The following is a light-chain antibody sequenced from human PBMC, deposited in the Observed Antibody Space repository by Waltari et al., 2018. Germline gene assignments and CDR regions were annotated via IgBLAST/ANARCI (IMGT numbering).Light chain of an antibody. V-gene: IGLV8-61*01. CDR1: SGSLSSNSH. J-gene: IGLJ1*01. Sequence: QTVVPQEPSFSVSPGGTVTLPCGLSSGSLSSNSHPSRYQPTPGQAPRTLIYNPNTRLSGVPDRFSGSILGNKAALTITGAQADDESDYYCLLFMGGGVYVFGTGTKVTVL. CDR3: LLFMGGGVYV. CDR2: NPN.